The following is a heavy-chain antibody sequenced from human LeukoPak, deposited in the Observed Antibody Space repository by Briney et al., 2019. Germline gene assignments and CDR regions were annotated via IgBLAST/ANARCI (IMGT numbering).Heavy chain of an antibody. D-gene: IGHD2-15*01. V-gene: IGHV1-18*01. J-gene: IGHJ4*02. CDR1: GYNFRHYG. CDR2: ISGGYNGDS. CDR3: ARDEKEYCSGGSCPAYFDY. Sequence: GASVKVSCKTSGYNFRHYGIGWVRQAPGQGLEWMAWISGGYNGDSNYALKLRGRLTMTTDTSTSTAYMELRSLRSDDTAVYYCARDEKEYCSGGSCPAYFDYWGQGTLVTVSS.